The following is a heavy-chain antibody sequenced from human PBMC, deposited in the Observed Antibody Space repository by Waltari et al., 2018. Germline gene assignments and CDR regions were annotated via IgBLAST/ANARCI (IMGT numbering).Heavy chain of an antibody. Sequence: QVQLVQSGAEVKKPGSSVKVSCKASGGTFSSYTISWVRQAPGQGLEWMGRIIPILGIANYAQKFQGRVTITADKSTSTAYMELSSLRSEDTAVYYCARDPGYGSGSYYTRPLDYWGQGTLVTVSS. J-gene: IGHJ4*02. CDR1: GGTFSSYT. D-gene: IGHD3-10*01. CDR2: IIPILGIA. CDR3: ARDPGYGSGSYYTRPLDY. V-gene: IGHV1-69*08.